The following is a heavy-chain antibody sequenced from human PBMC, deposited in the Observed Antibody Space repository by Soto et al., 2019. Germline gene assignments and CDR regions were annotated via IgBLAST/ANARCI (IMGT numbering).Heavy chain of an antibody. CDR2: IYYSGST. V-gene: IGHV4-39*01. J-gene: IGHJ5*02. CDR1: GGSISSSSYY. Sequence: SETLSLTCTVSGGSISSSSYYWGWIRQPPGKGLEWIGSIYYSGSTYYNPSLKSRVTISVDTSKNQFSLKLSSVTAADTAVYYCARQILAAASWFDPWGQGTLVTVSS. D-gene: IGHD6-13*01. CDR3: ARQILAAASWFDP.